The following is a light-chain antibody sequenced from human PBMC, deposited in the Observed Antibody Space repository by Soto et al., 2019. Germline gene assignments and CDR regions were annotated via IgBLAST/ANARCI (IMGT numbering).Light chain of an antibody. Sequence: QSVLTQPPSVSGAPGQRVTISCTGSSSNIGAGYDVHWYQQLPGTAPKLLIYGNSNRPSGVPDRFPGSKSVTSASLAITGLQAEDEADYYCQSYDSSLSGVVFGGGTKLTVL. CDR1: SSNIGAGYD. V-gene: IGLV1-40*01. J-gene: IGLJ2*01. CDR2: GNS. CDR3: QSYDSSLSGVV.